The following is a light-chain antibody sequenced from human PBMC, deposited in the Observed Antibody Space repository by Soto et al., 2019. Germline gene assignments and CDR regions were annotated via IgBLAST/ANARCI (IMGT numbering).Light chain of an antibody. CDR1: SSDVGGYKY. V-gene: IGLV2-8*01. CDR2: EVS. J-gene: IGLJ2*01. Sequence: QSVLTQPPSASGSPGQSVTISCTGTSSDVGGYKYVSWYQQHPGKAPKPMIYEVSKRPSGVPDRFSGSKSGNTASLTVSGLQAEDEADYYCSSYAGSNDVIFGGGTKLTVL. CDR3: SSYAGSNDVI.